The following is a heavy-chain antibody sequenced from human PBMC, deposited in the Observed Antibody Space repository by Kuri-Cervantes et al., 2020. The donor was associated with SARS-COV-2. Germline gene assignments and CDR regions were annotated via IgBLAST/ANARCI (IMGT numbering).Heavy chain of an antibody. V-gene: IGHV4-34*01. CDR1: GGSFSGYY. CDR3: ARVWGWSGYYFHYGMDV. J-gene: IGHJ6*02. CDR2: INHSGST. D-gene: IGHD3-3*01. Sequence: SEILSLTCAVYGGSFSGYYWSWIRQPPGKGLEWIGEINHSGSTNYNPSLKSRVTISVDTSKNQFSLKLSSVTAADTAVYYCARVWGWSGYYFHYGMDVWGQGTTVTVSS.